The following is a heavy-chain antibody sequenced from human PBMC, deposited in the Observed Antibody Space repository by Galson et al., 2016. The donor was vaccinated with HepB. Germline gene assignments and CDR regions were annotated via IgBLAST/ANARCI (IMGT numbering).Heavy chain of an antibody. CDR1: GDSIRNVGRH. V-gene: IGHV4-39*01. Sequence: SETLSLTCTVSGDSIRNVGRHWGWFRQSPGKGPEYIGSIHSSGTSYYNPSLTSRITVSADMSRNQFFLSLTSVTAADTAIYYCVRLGTAAAVANRRGSVYWSQGTRVSVSS. J-gene: IGHJ4*02. CDR3: VRLGTAAAVANRRGSVY. D-gene: IGHD6-13*01. CDR2: IHSSGTS.